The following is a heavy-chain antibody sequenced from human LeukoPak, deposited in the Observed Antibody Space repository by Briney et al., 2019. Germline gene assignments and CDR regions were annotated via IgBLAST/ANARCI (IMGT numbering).Heavy chain of an antibody. V-gene: IGHV3-74*01. J-gene: IGHJ4*02. CDR1: GFTFSSYW. D-gene: IGHD3-10*01. CDR3: ARDFRGYYGSRSLGG. Sequence: GGSLRLSCAASGFTFSSYWMHWVRQAPGQGLVWVSRINSDGSSTSYADSVKGRFTISRDNAKNTLYLQMNSLRAEDTAVYYCARDFRGYYGSRSLGGWGQGTLVTVSS. CDR2: INSDGSST.